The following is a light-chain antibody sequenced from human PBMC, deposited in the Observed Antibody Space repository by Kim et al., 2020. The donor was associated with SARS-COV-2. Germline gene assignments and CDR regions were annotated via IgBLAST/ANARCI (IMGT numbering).Light chain of an antibody. CDR1: SSDVGVYNY. J-gene: IGLJ3*02. V-gene: IGLV2-11*01. CDR2: DVS. Sequence: GQSVTISCTGTSSDVGVYNYVAWYQQHPGKAPKLMIYDVSKRPSGVPDRFSGSKSGNTASLTISGLQAEDEADYYCCSYAGSYTLVFGGGTQLTVL. CDR3: CSYAGSYTLV.